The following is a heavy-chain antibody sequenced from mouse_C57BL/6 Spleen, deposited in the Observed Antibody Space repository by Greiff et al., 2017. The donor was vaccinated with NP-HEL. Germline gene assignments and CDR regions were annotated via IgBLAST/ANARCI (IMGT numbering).Heavy chain of an antibody. Sequence: EVHLVESGGGLVKPGGSLKLSCAASGFTFSSYAMSWVRQTPEKRLEWVATISDGGSYTYYPDNVKGRFTISRDNAKNNLYLQMRHLKSEDTAMYYCARESSLWAWFAYWGQGTLVTVSA. V-gene: IGHV5-4*01. J-gene: IGHJ3*01. CDR3: ARESSLWAWFAY. D-gene: IGHD6-2*01. CDR1: GFTFSSYA. CDR2: ISDGGSYT.